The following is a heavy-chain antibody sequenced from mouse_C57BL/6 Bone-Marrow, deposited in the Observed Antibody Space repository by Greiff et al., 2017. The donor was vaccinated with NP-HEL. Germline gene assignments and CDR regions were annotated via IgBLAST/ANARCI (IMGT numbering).Heavy chain of an antibody. CDR3: ARRHYGSSFRGYAMDY. J-gene: IGHJ4*01. D-gene: IGHD1-1*01. CDR2: INPNNGGT. V-gene: IGHV1-18*01. CDR1: GYTFTDYN. Sequence: VQLQQSGPELVKPGASVKIPCKASGYTFTDYNMDWVKQSHGKSLEWIGDINPNNGGTIYNQKFKGKATLTVDKSSSTAYMELRSLTSEDTAVYYCARRHYGSSFRGYAMDYWGQGTSVTVSS.